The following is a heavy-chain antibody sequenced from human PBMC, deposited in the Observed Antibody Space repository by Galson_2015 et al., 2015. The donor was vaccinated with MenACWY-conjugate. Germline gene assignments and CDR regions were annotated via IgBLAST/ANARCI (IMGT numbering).Heavy chain of an antibody. CDR2: IDSSGSDI. CDR1: GFIFSSYS. CDR3: ARGVLGIRGVIITSAGSLPCDY. D-gene: IGHD3-10*01. V-gene: IGHV3-21*01. Sequence: SLRLSCAASGFIFSSYSMNWVRQAPGKGLEWVSSIDSSGSDIYYGDSVKGRFTISRDNAKNTLFLQLNSLRDEDTAVYYCARGVLGIRGVIITSAGSLPCDYWGQGTQVTVSS. J-gene: IGHJ4*02.